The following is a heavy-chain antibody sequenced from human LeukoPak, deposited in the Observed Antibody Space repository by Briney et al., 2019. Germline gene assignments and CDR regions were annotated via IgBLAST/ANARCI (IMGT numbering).Heavy chain of an antibody. CDR2: INHSGST. CDR3: ARFIYYDILTGYYAYYFDY. D-gene: IGHD3-9*01. J-gene: IGHJ4*02. CDR1: GGSFSGYY. Sequence: PSETLPLTCAVYGGSFSGYYWSWIRQPPGKGLEWIGEINHSGSTNYNPSLKSRVTISVDTSKNQFSLKLSSVTAADTAVYYCARFIYYDILTGYYAYYFDYWGQGTLVTVSS. V-gene: IGHV4-34*01.